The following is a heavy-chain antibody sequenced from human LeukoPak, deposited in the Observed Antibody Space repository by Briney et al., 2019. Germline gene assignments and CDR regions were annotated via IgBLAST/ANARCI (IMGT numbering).Heavy chain of an antibody. Sequence: SETLSLTCAVYGGSFSGYYWSWIRQPPGKGLEWIGEINHSGSTNYNPSLKSRVTISVDTSKNQFSLKLSSVTAADTAVYYCARRRVVTASFDYWGQGTLVNVCS. J-gene: IGHJ4*02. CDR2: INHSGST. CDR1: GGSFSGYY. V-gene: IGHV4-34*01. D-gene: IGHD2-21*02. CDR3: ARRRVVTASFDY.